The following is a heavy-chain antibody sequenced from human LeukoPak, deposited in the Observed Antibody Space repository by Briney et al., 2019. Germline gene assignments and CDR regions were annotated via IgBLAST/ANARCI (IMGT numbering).Heavy chain of an antibody. J-gene: IGHJ4*02. Sequence: GGSLRLSCVASGFTFDRHWMHWVRQAPGKGLVRVSRIDTDGSDRGYAESVKGRFTISRDNTKNTLYLQMDSLRVEDTAVYYCARGGFIVGANQYFQWWGQGTRVIVSS. D-gene: IGHD3-16*02. CDR2: IDTDGSDR. CDR1: GFTFDRHW. V-gene: IGHV3-74*01. CDR3: ARGGFIVGANQYFQW.